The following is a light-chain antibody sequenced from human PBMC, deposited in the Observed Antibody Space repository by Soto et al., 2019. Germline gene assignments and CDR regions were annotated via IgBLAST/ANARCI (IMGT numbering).Light chain of an antibody. CDR2: KAS. Sequence: DIQMTQSPSALSASIGDRVTITCRASQSVGRWLAWYQQKPGKAPTVLIYKASTLKYGIPSRFGGSGSGTEFTLTISSLQPDDLATYFCQQYNSYWTFGQGTKVDI. CDR1: QSVGRW. V-gene: IGKV1-5*03. J-gene: IGKJ1*01. CDR3: QQYNSYWT.